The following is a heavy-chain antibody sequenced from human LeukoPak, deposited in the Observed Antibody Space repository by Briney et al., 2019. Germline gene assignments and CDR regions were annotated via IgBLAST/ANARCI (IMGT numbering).Heavy chain of an antibody. CDR1: GGTFSSYA. CDR2: IIPILGIA. D-gene: IGHD1-14*01. J-gene: IGHJ6*02. V-gene: IGHV1-69*04. CDR3: ARDTQSYNAGYYYGMDV. Sequence: GASVKVSCKASGGTFSSYAISWVRQAPGQGLEWMGRIIPILGIANYAQKFQGRVTITADKSTSTAYMELSSLRSEDTAVYYCARDTQSYNAGYYYGMDVWGQGTTVTVSS.